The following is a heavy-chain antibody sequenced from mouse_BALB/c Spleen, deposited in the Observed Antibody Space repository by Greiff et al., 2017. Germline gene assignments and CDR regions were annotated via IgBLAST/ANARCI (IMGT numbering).Heavy chain of an antibody. Sequence: QSGPGLVKPSQSLSLTCTVTGYSITSDYAWNWIRQFPGNKLEWMGYISYSGSTSYNPSLKSRISITRDTSKNQFFLQLNSVTTEDTATYYCARWETTVVDWYVDVWGAGTTVTVSS. CDR3: ARWETTVVDWYVDV. CDR2: ISYSGST. V-gene: IGHV3-2*02. J-gene: IGHJ1*01. CDR1: GYSITSDYA. D-gene: IGHD1-1*01.